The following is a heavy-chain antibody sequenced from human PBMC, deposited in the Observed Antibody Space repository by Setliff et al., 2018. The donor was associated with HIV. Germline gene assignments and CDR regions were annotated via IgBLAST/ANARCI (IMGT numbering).Heavy chain of an antibody. Sequence: PSETLSLTCTVSGGSISSSSYYWGWIRQPPGKGLEWIGSIYYSGSTNYNPSLKSRVTISVDTSKNQFSLKLSSVTAADTAVYYCARVVPAKNYYDSSPYFDYWGQGTLVTVPQ. CDR2: IYYSGST. CDR1: GGSISSSSYY. D-gene: IGHD3-22*01. J-gene: IGHJ4*02. CDR3: ARVVPAKNYYDSSPYFDY. V-gene: IGHV4-39*07.